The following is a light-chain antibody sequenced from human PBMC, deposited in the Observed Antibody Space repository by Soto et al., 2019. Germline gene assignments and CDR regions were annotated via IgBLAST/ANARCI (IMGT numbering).Light chain of an antibody. J-gene: IGLJ1*01. V-gene: IGLV1-40*01. Sequence: QSVLTQPPSVSGAPGQRVTISCTGSSSNIGAGYDVHWYQQFPGTAPKLLIYDDSNRPSGVPDRFSGSKSGTSASLAITGLQAEDEADYYCQSYDISLSGYFFGTGTKVTVL. CDR2: DDS. CDR1: SSNIGAGYD. CDR3: QSYDISLSGYF.